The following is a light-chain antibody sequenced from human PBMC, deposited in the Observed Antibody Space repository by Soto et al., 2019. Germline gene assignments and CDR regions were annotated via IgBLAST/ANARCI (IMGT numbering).Light chain of an antibody. CDR1: QNISNY. V-gene: IGKV3-11*01. J-gene: IGKJ1*01. CDR2: DVS. CDR3: QVRANLLRA. Sequence: LCCTASQNISNYLIWYQQKPGQAPRLLIYDVSNRATGIPARFSGSGSGTDLSLACSIGVPEDLAVYYWQVRANLLRAFGEGTKVDIK.